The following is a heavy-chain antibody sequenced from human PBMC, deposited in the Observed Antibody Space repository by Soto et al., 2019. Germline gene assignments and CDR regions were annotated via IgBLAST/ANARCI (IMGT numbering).Heavy chain of an antibody. J-gene: IGHJ4*02. CDR3: ARARLAYCGGDCYRFDY. D-gene: IGHD2-21*01. CDR1: GGTFSIYT. V-gene: IGHV1-69*02. Sequence: QVQLVRSGAEVKKPGSSVKVSCKASGGTFSIYTISWVRQAPGKGLECMGRIIPILGIANYAQKFQGIVTTTPDKSTSTAYRELRSLRSEDTAVYYCARARLAYCGGDCYRFDYWCQGTLVTVSS. CDR2: IIPILGIA.